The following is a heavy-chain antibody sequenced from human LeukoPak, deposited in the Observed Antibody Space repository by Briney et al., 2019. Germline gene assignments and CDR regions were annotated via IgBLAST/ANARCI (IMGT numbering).Heavy chain of an antibody. J-gene: IGHJ4*02. CDR2: ISYDGSNK. V-gene: IGHV3-30-3*01. Sequence: GGSLRLSCAASGFTFSSYAMHWVRQAPGKGLEWVAVISYDGSNKYYADSVKGRFTISRDNAKNSLYLQMNSLRAEDTAVYYCARAGVAAAGPDYWGQGTLVTVSS. D-gene: IGHD6-13*01. CDR1: GFTFSSYA. CDR3: ARAGVAAAGPDY.